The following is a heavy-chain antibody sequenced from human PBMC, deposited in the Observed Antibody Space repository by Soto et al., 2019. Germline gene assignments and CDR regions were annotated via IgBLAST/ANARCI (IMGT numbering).Heavy chain of an antibody. J-gene: IGHJ4*01. CDR1: GFIFSNAW. D-gene: IGHD3-22*01. Sequence: EVQLVESGGGLVEPGGSLRLSCTASGFIFSNAWINWVRQAPGKGLEWVGRVKSKTAGGTTDFAAPVKGRFAISRDDSKNFLYVKMNRRITESTPVYYWGTSPNTKMIATPLDYWALGPRVTFS. CDR2: VKSKTAGGTT. CDR3: GTSPNTKMIATPLDY. V-gene: IGHV3-15*07.